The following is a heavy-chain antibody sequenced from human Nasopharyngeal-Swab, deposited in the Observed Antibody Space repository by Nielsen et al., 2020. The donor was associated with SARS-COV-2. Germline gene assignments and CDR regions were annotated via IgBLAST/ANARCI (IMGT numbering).Heavy chain of an antibody. V-gene: IGHV3-53*01. D-gene: IGHD3-10*01. Sequence: GGSLRLSCAASGFTVSSNYMSWVRQAPGKGLEWVSVIYSGGSTYYADSVKGRFTIPRDNSKNTLYLQMNSLRAEDTAVYYCARDQITMVRGVIIKNDYWGQGTLVTVSS. CDR1: GFTVSSNY. CDR3: ARDQITMVRGVIIKNDY. J-gene: IGHJ4*02. CDR2: IYSGGST.